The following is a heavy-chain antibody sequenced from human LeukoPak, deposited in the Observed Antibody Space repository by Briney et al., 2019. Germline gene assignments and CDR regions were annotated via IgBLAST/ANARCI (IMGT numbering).Heavy chain of an antibody. Sequence: GGSLRLSCAASGFTFSSYAMSWVRQAPGKGLEWVSAISGSGGSTYYADSVKGRFTISRDNSKNTLYLQMNSLRAEDTAVYYCARVTVSGWYTALDYWGQGTLVSVSS. V-gene: IGHV3-23*01. CDR2: ISGSGGST. CDR3: ARVTVSGWYTALDY. D-gene: IGHD6-19*01. CDR1: GFTFSSYA. J-gene: IGHJ4*02.